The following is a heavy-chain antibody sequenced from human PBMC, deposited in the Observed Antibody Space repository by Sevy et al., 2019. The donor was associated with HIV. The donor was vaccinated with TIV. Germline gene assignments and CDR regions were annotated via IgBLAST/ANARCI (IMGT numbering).Heavy chain of an antibody. CDR1: GLTFSSYA. V-gene: IGHV3-23*01. CDR2: ISGSGGST. J-gene: IGHJ4*02. CDR3: AKSGANYYYFDY. D-gene: IGHD1-7*01. Sequence: GGSLRLSCAASGLTFSSYAMSWVRQAPGKRLEWVSTISGSGGSTYYADSVKGRFTISRDNSKNTLYLQMNSLKADDTAVYYCAKSGANYYYFDYWGQGTLVTVSS.